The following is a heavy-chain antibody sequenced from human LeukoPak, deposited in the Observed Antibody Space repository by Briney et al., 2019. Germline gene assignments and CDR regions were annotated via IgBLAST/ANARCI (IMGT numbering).Heavy chain of an antibody. CDR1: GYTFTSYG. CDR3: ARSDIVVVVAAMDV. V-gene: IGHV1-46*01. CDR2: INPSGGST. D-gene: IGHD2-15*01. J-gene: IGHJ6*02. Sequence: ASVKVSCKASGYTFTSYGISWVRQAPGQGLEWMGIINPSGGSTSYAQKFQGRVTMTRDTSTSTVYMELSSLRSEDTAVYYCARSDIVVVVAAMDVWGQGTTVTVSS.